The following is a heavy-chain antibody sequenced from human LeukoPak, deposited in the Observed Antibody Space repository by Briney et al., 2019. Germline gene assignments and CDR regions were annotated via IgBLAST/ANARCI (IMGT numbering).Heavy chain of an antibody. CDR2: MYPGDSDT. J-gene: IGHJ4*02. D-gene: IGHD6-19*01. Sequence: GESLKISCKGSGHNFTSHRTGWVRQMPGKGLEWMGIMYPGDSDTRYSPSFQGQVTISADKSISTAYLQWSSLKASDTAMYYCARQPIAVAGTSFDYWGQGTLVTVSS. V-gene: IGHV5-51*01. CDR3: ARQPIAVAGTSFDY. CDR1: GHNFTSHR.